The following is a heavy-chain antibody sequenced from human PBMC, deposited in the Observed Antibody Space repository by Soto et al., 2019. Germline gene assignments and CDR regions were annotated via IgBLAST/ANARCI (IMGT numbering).Heavy chain of an antibody. CDR1: GHTFTGYY. CDR3: ARRYYDFWSGSDYYYCMDV. J-gene: IGHJ6*02. V-gene: IGHV1-2*02. D-gene: IGHD3-3*01. CDR2: INPNSGGT. Sequence: ALVKVACKAPGHTFTGYYMHWVRQAPGQGLEWMGWINPNSGGTNYAQKFQGRVTMTRNTSISTAYMELSSLRSKDTAVYYCARRYYDFWSGSDYYYCMDVWGQGTTVTVSS.